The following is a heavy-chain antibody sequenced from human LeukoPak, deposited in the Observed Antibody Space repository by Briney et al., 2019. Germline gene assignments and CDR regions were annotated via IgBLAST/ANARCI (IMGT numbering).Heavy chain of an antibody. V-gene: IGHV3-23*01. D-gene: IGHD4-17*01. Sequence: GGSLRLSCAASGFSFSTFAMTWVRQAPGKGLGWVSAIHGSGDRTYYADSVKGRFTISRDNSKNRVYLQMNSLRAEDTAVYYCAKDQGNDYGDQLHFWGQGTLGTVSS. J-gene: IGHJ4*02. CDR1: GFSFSTFA. CDR3: AKDQGNDYGDQLHF. CDR2: IHGSGDRT.